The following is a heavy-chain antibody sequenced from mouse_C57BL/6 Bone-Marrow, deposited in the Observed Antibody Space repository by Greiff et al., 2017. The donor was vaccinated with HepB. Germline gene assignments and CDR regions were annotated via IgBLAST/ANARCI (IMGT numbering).Heavy chain of an antibody. CDR2: IYPRSGNT. V-gene: IGHV1-81*01. CDR1: GYTFTSYG. Sequence: VHLVESGAELARPGASVKLSCKASGYTFTSYGISWVKQRTGQGLEWIGEIYPRSGNTYYNEKFKGKATLTADKSSSTAYMELRSLTSEDSAVYFCARGGPPYDYSWFAYWGQGTLVTVSA. J-gene: IGHJ3*01. CDR3: ARGGPPYDYSWFAY. D-gene: IGHD2-4*01.